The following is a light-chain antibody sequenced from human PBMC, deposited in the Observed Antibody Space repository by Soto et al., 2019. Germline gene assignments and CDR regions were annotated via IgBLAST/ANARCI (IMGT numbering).Light chain of an antibody. CDR1: SSDVGGYNY. CDR2: DVS. CDR3: CSYTGSDTYV. V-gene: IGLV2-14*03. J-gene: IGLJ1*01. Sequence: HSVLTQPASVSGSPLQSITISCTGTSSDVGGYNYVSWYQHHPGKAPKLMIFDVSNRPSGVSNRFFGSKSGNTASLTISGLQGEDEADYYCCSYTGSDTYVFGTGTKVT.